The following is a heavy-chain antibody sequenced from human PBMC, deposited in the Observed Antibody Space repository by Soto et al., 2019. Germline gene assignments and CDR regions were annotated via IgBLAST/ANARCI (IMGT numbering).Heavy chain of an antibody. CDR1: GYTFTSYY. CDR2: INPSGGST. D-gene: IGHD3-10*01. J-gene: IGHJ6*03. Sequence: ASVKVSCKASGYTFTSYYMHWVRQAPGQGLEWMGIINPSGGSTSYAQKFQGRVTMTRDTSTSTVYMELSSLRSEDTAVYYCARDGSGSHRGYYYYMDVWGKGTTVTVSS. CDR3: ARDGSGSHRGYYYYMDV. V-gene: IGHV1-46*01.